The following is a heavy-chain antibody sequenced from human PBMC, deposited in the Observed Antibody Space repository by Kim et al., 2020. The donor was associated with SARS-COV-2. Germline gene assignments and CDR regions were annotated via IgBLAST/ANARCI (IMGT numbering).Heavy chain of an antibody. Sequence: SETLSLTCTVSGGSVSSGSYYWSWIRQPPGKGLEWIGYIYYSGSTNYNPSLKSRVTISVDTSKNQFSLKLSSVTAADTAVYYCARDRFLVAPYYYYYMDVWGKGTTVTVS. J-gene: IGHJ6*03. D-gene: IGHD3-3*01. V-gene: IGHV4-61*01. CDR3: ARDRFLVAPYYYYYMDV. CDR2: IYYSGST. CDR1: GGSVSSGSYY.